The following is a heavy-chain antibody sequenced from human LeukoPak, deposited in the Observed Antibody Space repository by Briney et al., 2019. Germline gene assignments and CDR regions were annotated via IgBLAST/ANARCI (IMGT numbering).Heavy chain of an antibody. V-gene: IGHV3-15*01. Sequence: GGSLRLSCAASGFTSSNAWMSWVRQAPGKGREWVGRIKSKTDGGTTDYAAPVKGRFAISRDDSKNTLYLQMNSLKTEDTAVYYCTTDFYDSSGPPDWWGQGTLVTVSS. CDR1: GFTSSNAW. J-gene: IGHJ4*02. CDR3: TTDFYDSSGPPDW. CDR2: IKSKTDGGTT. D-gene: IGHD3-22*01.